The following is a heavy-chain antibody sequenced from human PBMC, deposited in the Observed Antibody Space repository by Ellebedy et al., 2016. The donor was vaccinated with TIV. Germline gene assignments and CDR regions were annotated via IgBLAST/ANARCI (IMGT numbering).Heavy chain of an antibody. D-gene: IGHD6-6*01. Sequence: PGGSLRLSCVASGFSFSNYWIHWVRQVPGKGLVWVSRINSDGSGTSYAESVKGRFRISRDNAENTVSLQMNSLRAEDTAIYYCARDRWAEYTFDIWGQGTMVTVSS. CDR2: INSDGSGT. J-gene: IGHJ3*02. V-gene: IGHV3-74*01. CDR3: ARDRWAEYTFDI. CDR1: GFSFSNYW.